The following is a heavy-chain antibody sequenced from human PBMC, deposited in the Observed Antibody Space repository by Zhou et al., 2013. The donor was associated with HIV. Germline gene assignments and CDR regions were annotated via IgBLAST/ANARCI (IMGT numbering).Heavy chain of an antibody. CDR3: ARGAVRGDY. CDR2: IYTSGST. CDR1: GGSITSHY. J-gene: IGHJ4*02. V-gene: IGHV4-4*09. Sequence: VQLQESGPGLVKPSETLSLTCTVSGGSITSHYWTWSRQPPGKALEWIGYIYTSGSTNYNPSLKSRVTISIDTSKNQFSLKLNSVTAADTAVYFCARGAVRGDYWGQGTLVTVSS. D-gene: IGHD3-10*01.